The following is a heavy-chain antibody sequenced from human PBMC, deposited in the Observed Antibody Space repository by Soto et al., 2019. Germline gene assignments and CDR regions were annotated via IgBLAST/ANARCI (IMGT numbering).Heavy chain of an antibody. CDR1: GFTFSSYR. J-gene: IGHJ4*02. D-gene: IGHD6-13*01. CDR2: IKEDGGER. V-gene: IGHV3-7*01. Sequence: EVQLVESGGGLVQPGGSLRLSCAASGFTFSSYRMTWVRQAPGKGLEWVASIKEDGGERYYVDSVKGRFTISRDNAKNSLYLQMNSLRAEDTAVYYCARKAALVDYWGQGTLVTVSS. CDR3: ARKAALVDY.